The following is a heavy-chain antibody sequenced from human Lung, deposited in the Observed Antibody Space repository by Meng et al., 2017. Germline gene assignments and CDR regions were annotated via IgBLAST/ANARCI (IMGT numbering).Heavy chain of an antibody. Sequence: VEAGGDLVKPGGSFRVFCAASGVDFNNAWMSGVRQAPGKGLEWVGRIKSNTDGGTAEYAAPVTGRFTISRDDSKSTLYLQMSGLRIDDTGVYYCTWDDKAVSDYWGQGTLVTVSS. CDR1: GVDFNNAW. J-gene: IGHJ4*02. CDR2: IKSNTDGGTA. D-gene: IGHD1-26*01. V-gene: IGHV3-15*01. CDR3: TWDDKAVSDY.